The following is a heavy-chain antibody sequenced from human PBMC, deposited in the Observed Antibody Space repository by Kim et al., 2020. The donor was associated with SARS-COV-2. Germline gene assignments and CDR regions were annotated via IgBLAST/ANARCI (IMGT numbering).Heavy chain of an antibody. Sequence: SETLSLTCAVSGGSIRSSNWWSWVRQPPGKGLEWIGEIYHSGSTNYNPSIKSRVTISVDKSKNQFSLKLSSVTAADTAVYYCATGVMGSRFDPWGQGTLVTVSS. CDR2: IYHSGST. CDR1: GGSIRSSNW. CDR3: ATGVMGSRFDP. V-gene: IGHV4-4*02. J-gene: IGHJ5*02. D-gene: IGHD3-16*01.